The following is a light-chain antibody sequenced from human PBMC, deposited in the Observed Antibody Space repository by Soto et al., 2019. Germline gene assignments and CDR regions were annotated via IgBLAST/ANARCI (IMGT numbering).Light chain of an antibody. Sequence: DIQMPQSLSTLSASVGDRVTITCRASQSISNWLAWYQQKPGKAPKLLIYKASTLESGVPSRFSGGGSGTEFTLTISCLQPDDFATYYCQHYNSYSEAFGQGTKVDIK. V-gene: IGKV1-5*03. CDR3: QHYNSYSEA. J-gene: IGKJ1*01. CDR1: QSISNW. CDR2: KAS.